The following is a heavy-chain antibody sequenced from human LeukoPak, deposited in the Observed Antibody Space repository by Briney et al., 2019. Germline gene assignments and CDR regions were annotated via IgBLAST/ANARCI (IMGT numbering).Heavy chain of an antibody. V-gene: IGHV4-30-2*01. CDR1: GGSISSGGYY. D-gene: IGHD3-3*01. J-gene: IGHJ6*03. CDR3: ASRPYDFWSGYHYYYYMDV. Sequence: SQTLSLTCTVSGGSISSGGYYWSWIRQPPGKGLVWIGYIYHSGSTYYNPSLKSRVTISVDRSKNQFSLKLSSVTAADTAVYYCASRPYDFWSGYHYYYYMDVWGKGTTVTVSS. CDR2: IYHSGST.